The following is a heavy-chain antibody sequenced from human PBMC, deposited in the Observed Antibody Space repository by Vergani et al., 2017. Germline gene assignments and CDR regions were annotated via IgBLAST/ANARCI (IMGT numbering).Heavy chain of an antibody. CDR3: ARVRVTVVFVERSTFDI. CDR1: GYTFTGYY. Sequence: QVQLVQSGAEVKKPGASVKVSCKASGYTFTGYYMHWVRQAPGQGLEWMGWINPNSGGTNYAQKFQGRVTMTRDTSISTAYMELSRLRSDDTAVYYCARVRVTVVFVERSTFDIWGQGTMVTVSS. J-gene: IGHJ3*02. V-gene: IGHV1-2*02. D-gene: IGHD3-3*01. CDR2: INPNSGGT.